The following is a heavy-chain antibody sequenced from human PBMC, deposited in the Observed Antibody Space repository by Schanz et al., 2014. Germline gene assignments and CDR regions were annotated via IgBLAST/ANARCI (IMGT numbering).Heavy chain of an antibody. D-gene: IGHD3-22*01. J-gene: IGHJ6*02. CDR1: GYTFSDYY. CDR2: INPNTGGT. Sequence: QVQLVQSGAEVKKPGASVKVSCKASGYTFSDYYIHWLRQAPGQGLEWMGWINPNTGGTNFAQKFQGWVTVTRDTSISTVYMELSRVTYEDTAVYYCARDDRAYYYGMDVWGQGTTVTVSS. V-gene: IGHV1-2*04. CDR3: ARDDRAYYYGMDV.